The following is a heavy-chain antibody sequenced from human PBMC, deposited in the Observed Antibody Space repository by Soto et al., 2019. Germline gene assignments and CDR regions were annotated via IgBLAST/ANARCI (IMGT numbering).Heavy chain of an antibody. D-gene: IGHD6-19*01. CDR3: ARDLAVAGENDY. J-gene: IGHJ4*02. CDR2: IYIGGST. V-gene: IGHV3-66*01. CDR1: GFTVSSNY. Sequence: LRLSCAASGFTVSSNYMSWVRQAPGKGLEWVSVIYIGGSTYYADSVKGRFTISRYNSKNTLYLQMNSLRAEDTAVYYCARDLAVAGENDYWGQGTLVTVSS.